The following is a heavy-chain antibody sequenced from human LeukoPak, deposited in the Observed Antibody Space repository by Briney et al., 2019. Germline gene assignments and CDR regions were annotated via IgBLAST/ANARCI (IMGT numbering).Heavy chain of an antibody. Sequence: GGSLRLSCAASGFTFTNYWMHWVRQAPGMGLVWVSRLPPDELGIIYADSVKGRFTVSRDNAKNTVYLQMNNLRVGDTAMYYCVGTIASRGSEYWGQGALVTVSS. CDR3: VGTIASRGSEY. D-gene: IGHD6-6*01. V-gene: IGHV3-74*01. CDR2: LPPDELGI. J-gene: IGHJ4*02. CDR1: GFTFTNYW.